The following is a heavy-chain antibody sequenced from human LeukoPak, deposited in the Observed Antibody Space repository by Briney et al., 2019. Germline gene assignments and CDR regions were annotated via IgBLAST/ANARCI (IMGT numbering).Heavy chain of an antibody. CDR3: AKSLGAWGVFDY. Sequence: PGGSLRLSCAASGFTFSSYAMSWVRQAPGKGLEWVSAISGSGGSTYYADSVKGRFTISRDNSKNTLYLQMNSLRVEDTAVYYCAKSLGAWGVFDYWGQGILVTVSS. V-gene: IGHV3-23*01. CDR2: ISGSGGST. J-gene: IGHJ4*02. CDR1: GFTFSSYA. D-gene: IGHD1-26*01.